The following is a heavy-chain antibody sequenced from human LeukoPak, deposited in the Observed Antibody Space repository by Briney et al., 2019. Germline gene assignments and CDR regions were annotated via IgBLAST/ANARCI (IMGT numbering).Heavy chain of an antibody. V-gene: IGHV3-15*01. CDR2: IQSKTDGGTT. CDR3: ATLTVRGVINI. Sequence: GALRLSCAASGFTFSNTWMNWVRQAPGKGLEWVGRIQSKTDGGTTEYAAPVKGRFTISRDDSKTTLYLQMNSLKTEDTAVYYCATLTVRGVINIWGQGTLVTVSS. J-gene: IGHJ4*02. CDR1: GFTFSNTW. D-gene: IGHD3-10*01.